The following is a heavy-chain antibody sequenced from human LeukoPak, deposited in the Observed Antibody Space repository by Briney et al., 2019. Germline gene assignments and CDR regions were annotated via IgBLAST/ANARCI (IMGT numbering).Heavy chain of an antibody. CDR2: ILDDGSLQ. J-gene: IGHJ6*02. V-gene: IGHV3-30*18. CDR1: GYTFNRCD. CDR3: VKSSGMDDYGMDA. Sequence: PGRSLRLSCAASGYTFNRCDMHWARHAPGKGLEWVAHILDDGSLQYSTDAVKGRFTIARDNSKNTLFLQMNSLRAEDTGVYYCVKSSGMDDYGMDAWGQGTTVTVSS. D-gene: IGHD3-10*01.